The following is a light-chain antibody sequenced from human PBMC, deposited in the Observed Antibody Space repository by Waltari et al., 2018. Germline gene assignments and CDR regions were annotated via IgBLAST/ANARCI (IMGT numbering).Light chain of an antibody. J-gene: IGLJ3*02. CDR3: SAYTITNTRV. Sequence: QSALTQPASVSGSPGQSITISCSGSSSDVGAYNYVSWYQPHPGKAPRLLIHDVSIRPSGVTNLFAGSKAGNTASLAISGLQAEDEADYYCSAYTITNTRVVGGGTKVTVL. CDR2: DVS. CDR1: SSDVGAYNY. V-gene: IGLV2-14*03.